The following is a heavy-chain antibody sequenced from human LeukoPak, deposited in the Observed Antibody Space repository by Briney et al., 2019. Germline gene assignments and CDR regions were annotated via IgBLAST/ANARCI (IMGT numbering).Heavy chain of an antibody. CDR3: ARDVPYNMNQMYFDY. Sequence: PGGSLRLSCAASGFTFSNSAMSWVRQAPGKELEWVANIRGDGNEDHCVDSVRGRFTISRDNAKNSLYLQMNSLTVEDTAVYYCARDVPYNMNQMYFDYWGQGTLVTVSS. V-gene: IGHV3-7*01. CDR2: IRGDGNED. D-gene: IGHD3-10*01. J-gene: IGHJ4*02. CDR1: GFTFSNSA.